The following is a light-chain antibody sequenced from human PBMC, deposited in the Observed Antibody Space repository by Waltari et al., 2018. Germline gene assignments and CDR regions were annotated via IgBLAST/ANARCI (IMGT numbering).Light chain of an antibody. Sequence: QSALTQPASVSGSPGQSITISCTGTSSDVGGYTYVSWYQQHPGKAPKLRIYDVSNRPSGGSNRFSGAKSGNTASLTISGLQAEDEADYYCSSYTSSSTPVFGGGTKLTVL. CDR3: SSYTSSSTPV. J-gene: IGLJ2*01. V-gene: IGLV2-14*03. CDR1: SSDVGGYTY. CDR2: DVS.